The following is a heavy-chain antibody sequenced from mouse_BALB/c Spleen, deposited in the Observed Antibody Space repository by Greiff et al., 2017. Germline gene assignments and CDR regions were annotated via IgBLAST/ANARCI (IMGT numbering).Heavy chain of an antibody. V-gene: IGHV1-7*01. D-gene: IGHD1-1*01. CDR1: GYTFTSYW. J-gene: IGHJ3*01. CDR2: INPSTGYT. CDR3: ARSHYYGSTWFAY. Sequence: QVQLQQSGAELAKPGASVKMSCKASGYTFTSYWMHWVKQRPGQGLEWIGYINPSTGYTEYNQKFKDKATLTADKSSSTAYMQLSSLTSEDSAVYYCARSHYYGSTWFAYWGQGTLVTVSA.